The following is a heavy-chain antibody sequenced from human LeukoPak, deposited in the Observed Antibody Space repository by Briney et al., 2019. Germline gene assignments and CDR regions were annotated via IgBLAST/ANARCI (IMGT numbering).Heavy chain of an antibody. CDR2: IHYSGST. CDR3: ARGRVVGAD. Sequence: SETLSLTCTASAASINTNFSWSWIRQPPGKGLEWLGCIHYSGSTNYNPSLMSRVTISRDTSKNQFSLKLNSVTAADTAVYYCARGRVVGADWGQGTPVTVPS. J-gene: IGHJ4*02. CDR1: AASINTNFS. D-gene: IGHD2-15*01. V-gene: IGHV4-59*01.